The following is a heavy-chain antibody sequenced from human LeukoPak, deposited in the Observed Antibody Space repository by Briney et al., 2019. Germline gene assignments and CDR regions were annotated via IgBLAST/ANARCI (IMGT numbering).Heavy chain of an antibody. J-gene: IGHJ5*02. Sequence: GASVKVSCKASGYTFTSYYMHWVRQAPGQGLEWMGIINPSGGSTSYAQKFQGRVTMTRDTSTSTVYMDLSSLRSEDTAVYYCARDPPDCSGGSCYPQGWFDPWGQGTLVTVSS. CDR1: GYTFTSYY. V-gene: IGHV1-46*01. CDR2: INPSGGST. CDR3: ARDPPDCSGGSCYPQGWFDP. D-gene: IGHD2-15*01.